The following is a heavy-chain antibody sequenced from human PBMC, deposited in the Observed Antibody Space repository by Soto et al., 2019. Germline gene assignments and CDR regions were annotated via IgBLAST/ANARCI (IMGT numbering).Heavy chain of an antibody. Sequence: VASVKVSCKASGYTFTSYGISWVRQAPGQGLEWMGWISAYNGNTNYAQKLQGRVTMTTDTSTSTAYMELRSLRSDDTAVYYCAREVGGTGTTVDAFDIWGQGTMVTVSS. D-gene: IGHD1-7*01. CDR2: ISAYNGNT. CDR1: GYTFTSYG. J-gene: IGHJ3*02. CDR3: AREVGGTGTTVDAFDI. V-gene: IGHV1-18*01.